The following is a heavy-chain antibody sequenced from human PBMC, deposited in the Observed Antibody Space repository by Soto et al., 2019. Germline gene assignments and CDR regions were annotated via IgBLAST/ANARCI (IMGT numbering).Heavy chain of an antibody. CDR1: GGSFSGYY. D-gene: IGHD6-19*01. V-gene: IGHV4-34*01. J-gene: IGHJ4*02. CDR3: ARPIGVAGT. CDR2: INHSGST. Sequence: QVQLQQWGAGLLKPSETLSLTCAVYGGSFSGYYWSWIRQPPGKGLEWIGEINHSGSTNYNPSLKCRVTILLDTSKNPFSLKLSSVPAAETAVYYCARPIGVAGTWGQGTLVTVSS.